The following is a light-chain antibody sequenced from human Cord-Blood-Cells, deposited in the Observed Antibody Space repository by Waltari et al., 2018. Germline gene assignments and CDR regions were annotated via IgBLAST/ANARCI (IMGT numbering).Light chain of an antibody. V-gene: IGKV3D-20*01. CDR2: DAS. CDR3: QQYGSSPLLT. Sequence: EIVLTQSPATLSLSPGERATLSCGASQSVSSSYLAWYQQKPGLAPRLLIYDASSRATGIPVRFSGSGSGTDFTLTISRLEPEDFAVYYCQQYGSSPLLTFGGGTKVEIK. CDR1: QSVSSSY. J-gene: IGKJ4*01.